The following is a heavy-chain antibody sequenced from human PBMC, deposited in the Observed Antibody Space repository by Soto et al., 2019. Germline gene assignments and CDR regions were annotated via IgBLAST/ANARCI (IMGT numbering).Heavy chain of an antibody. J-gene: IGHJ3*01. V-gene: IGHV4-39*01. CDR3: ARSINDSRTGGDAFPV. CDR1: GGSITIDHYY. Sequence: QLQLHESGPGLVKPSETLSLTCTVFGGSITIDHYYCAWIRQPPGKVLEWIATIYHGGSTFYNPSLQRRVTIYMYKSANPFSLKLNPATAAGTAVYFCARSINDSRTGGDAFPVWGQGTMANVSS. D-gene: IGHD3-22*01. CDR2: IYHGGST.